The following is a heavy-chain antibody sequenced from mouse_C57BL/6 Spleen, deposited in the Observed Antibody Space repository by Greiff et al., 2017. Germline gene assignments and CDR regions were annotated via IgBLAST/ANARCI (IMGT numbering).Heavy chain of an antibody. CDR2: IHPTSGST. Sequence: QVQLQQPGAELVKPGASVKLSCKASGYTFTSYWLHWVKQRPGQGLEWIGMIHPTSGSTNYNEKFKSKATLTVDKSSSTAYMQLSSLTSEDFAVYFCARYFGSEGHYFDYWGQGTTLTVSS. D-gene: IGHD1-1*01. V-gene: IGHV1-64*01. J-gene: IGHJ2*01. CDR1: GYTFTSYW. CDR3: ARYFGSEGHYFDY.